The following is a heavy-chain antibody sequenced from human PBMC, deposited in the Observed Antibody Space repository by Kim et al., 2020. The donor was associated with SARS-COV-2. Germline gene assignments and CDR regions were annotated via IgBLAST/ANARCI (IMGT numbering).Heavy chain of an antibody. CDR3: ARGLGLGY. Sequence: DGTEKYYVDSVKGRLPISSDNAKNSLYMQMSSLRAEDTAVYYCARGLGLGYWGQGTLVTVSS. V-gene: IGHV3-7*04. CDR2: DGTEK. J-gene: IGHJ4*02. D-gene: IGHD3-22*01.